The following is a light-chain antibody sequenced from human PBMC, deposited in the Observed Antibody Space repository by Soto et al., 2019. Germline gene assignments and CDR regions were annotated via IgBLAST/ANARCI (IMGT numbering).Light chain of an antibody. CDR1: QSVSSSY. Sequence: EIVLTQSPGTLSLSPGERATLSCMASQSVSSSYLAWYQQKPGQAPRLLIYGASARAAGIPDRFSGSGSGTDFTLTISRREPEDFAVYYCQQYGSSLLFGGGTQVEIK. J-gene: IGKJ4*01. V-gene: IGKV3-20*01. CDR2: GAS. CDR3: QQYGSSLL.